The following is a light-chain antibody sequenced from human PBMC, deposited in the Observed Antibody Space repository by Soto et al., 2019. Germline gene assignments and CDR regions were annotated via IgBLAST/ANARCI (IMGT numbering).Light chain of an antibody. CDR2: STN. V-gene: IGLV8-61*01. CDR3: ALYMGSGIWV. CDR1: SGSVSTSYY. J-gene: IGLJ3*02. Sequence: QTVVTQEPSFSVSPGRTVTLTCGLSSGSVSTSYYPSWYQQTPGQAPRTVIYSTNTRSSGVPDRFSGSILGNKAALTITGAHADDEADYYCALYMGSGIWVFGGGTKLTVL.